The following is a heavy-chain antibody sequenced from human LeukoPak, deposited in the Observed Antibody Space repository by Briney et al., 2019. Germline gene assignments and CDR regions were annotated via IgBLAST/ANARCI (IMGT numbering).Heavy chain of an antibody. CDR2: INHSGST. V-gene: IGHV4-34*01. Sequence: SETLSLTCAVYGGSFSGYYWSWIRLPPGKGLEWIGEINHSGSTNYNPSLKSRVTISVDTSKNQFSLKLSSVTAADTAVYYCARGLGGYYDSSGYYYDDAFDIWGQGTMVTVSS. CDR3: ARGLGGYYDSSGYYYDDAFDI. D-gene: IGHD3-22*01. J-gene: IGHJ3*02. CDR1: GGSFSGYY.